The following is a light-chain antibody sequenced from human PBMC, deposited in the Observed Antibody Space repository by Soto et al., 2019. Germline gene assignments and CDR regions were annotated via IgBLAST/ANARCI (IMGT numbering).Light chain of an antibody. Sequence: EIVMTQSPATLSVSPGERATLSCRASQSVSSNLAWYQQKPGQAPMLLIYGASTRPTGITARLSGSGSGTEYTLIISSLQAEDFAVFYCQQYNNWPPITFGQGTKLEIK. CDR3: QQYNNWPPIT. V-gene: IGKV3-15*01. CDR1: QSVSSN. J-gene: IGKJ2*01. CDR2: GAS.